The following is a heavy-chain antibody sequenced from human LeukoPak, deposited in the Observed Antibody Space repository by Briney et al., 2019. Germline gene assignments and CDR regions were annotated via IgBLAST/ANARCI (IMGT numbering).Heavy chain of an antibody. J-gene: IGHJ4*02. Sequence: GGSLRLSCAASGFTLSRYSMNWVRQAPGQGLEWVSYISSSSSTIYYADSVKGRFTISRDNAKNSLYLQMNSLRAEDTAVYYCARDLEWLLSYFDYWGQGTLVTVSS. CDR3: ARDLEWLLSYFDY. CDR2: ISSSSSTI. V-gene: IGHV3-48*01. CDR1: GFTLSRYS. D-gene: IGHD3-3*01.